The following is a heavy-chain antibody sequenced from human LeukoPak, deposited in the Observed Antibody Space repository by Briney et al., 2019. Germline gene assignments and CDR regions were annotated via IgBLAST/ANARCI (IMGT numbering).Heavy chain of an antibody. CDR2: VYYSGST. D-gene: IGHD3-10*01. Sequence: SETLSLTCTVSGGSISSGGYYWSWIRQHPGKGLEWIGYVYYSGSTDYTPSLKSRVIISVDMSKNQFSLKLSSVTAADTAVYYCARSDYHNSGSHTVFDAFDIWGQGTRVTVSS. J-gene: IGHJ3*02. CDR1: GGSISSGGYY. CDR3: ARSDYHNSGSHTVFDAFDI. V-gene: IGHV4-31*03.